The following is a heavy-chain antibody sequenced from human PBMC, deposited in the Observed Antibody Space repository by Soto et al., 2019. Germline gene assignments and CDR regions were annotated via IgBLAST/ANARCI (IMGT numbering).Heavy chain of an antibody. D-gene: IGHD1-1*01. V-gene: IGHV4-4*07. CDR1: GASISGFY. CDR3: VRDGTKSLRDWFDP. CDR2: FYATGTT. Sequence: PSETLSLTCTVSGASISGFYWSWIRKSAGKGLEWIGRFYATGTTDYNPSLKSRVMMSVDTSKKQFSLKLRSVTAADTAVYYCVRDGTKSLRDWFDPWGQGISVTVSS. J-gene: IGHJ5*02.